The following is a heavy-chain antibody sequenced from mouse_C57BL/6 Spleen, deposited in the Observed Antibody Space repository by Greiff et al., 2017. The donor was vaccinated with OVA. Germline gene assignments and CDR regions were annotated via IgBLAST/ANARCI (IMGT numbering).Heavy chain of an antibody. Sequence: QVQLQQSGPGLVQPSQSLSITCTVSGFSLTSYGVHWVRQSPGKGLEWLGVIWSGGSTDYNAAFISKLSISKDNSTSQVFFKMNSLQADDTAIYYCARKYGNYDNYYAMDYWGQGTSVTVSS. CDR2: IWSGGST. CDR1: GFSLTSYG. CDR3: ARKYGNYDNYYAMDY. J-gene: IGHJ4*01. D-gene: IGHD2-10*02. V-gene: IGHV2-2*01.